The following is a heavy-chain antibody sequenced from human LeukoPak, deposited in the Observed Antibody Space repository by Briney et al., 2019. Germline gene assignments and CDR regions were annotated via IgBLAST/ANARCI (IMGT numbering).Heavy chain of an antibody. Sequence: ASVKVSCKASGYTFTSYGISWVRQAPGQGLEWMGWISAYNGNTNYAQKLQGRVTMTTDTSTSTAYMELRSLRSDDTAVYYCARDRERYSSGWYYGYWGQGTLATVSS. CDR1: GYTFTSYG. D-gene: IGHD6-19*01. CDR2: ISAYNGNT. CDR3: ARDRERYSSGWYYGY. V-gene: IGHV1-18*01. J-gene: IGHJ4*02.